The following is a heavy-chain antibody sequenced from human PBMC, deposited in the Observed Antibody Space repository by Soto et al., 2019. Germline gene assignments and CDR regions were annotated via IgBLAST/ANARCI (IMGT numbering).Heavy chain of an antibody. CDR1: GFTFSSYW. V-gene: IGHV3-74*01. Sequence: GGSLRLSCAASGFTFSSYWMHWVRQAPGKGLVWVSSINSDGSSTSYADSVKGRFTISRDNAKNRLYLQMNSLRAEDTAVYYCARDQYNWKSFDYWGQGTLVTVSS. CDR2: INSDGSST. J-gene: IGHJ4*02. D-gene: IGHD1-20*01. CDR3: ARDQYNWKSFDY.